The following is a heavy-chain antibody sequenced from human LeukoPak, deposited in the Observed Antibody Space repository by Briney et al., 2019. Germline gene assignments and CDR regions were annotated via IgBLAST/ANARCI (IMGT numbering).Heavy chain of an antibody. J-gene: IGHJ4*02. D-gene: IGHD3-9*01. CDR2: INPNSGGT. Sequence: ASVTVSCKASGYTFTVYYMHWVRQAPGQGLEWMGWINPNSGGTNYAQKFQGRVTMTRDTSISTAYMELSRLRSDDTAVYYCARGTNYDILTGYYSYWGQGTLITVSS. V-gene: IGHV1-2*02. CDR3: ARGTNYDILTGYYSY. CDR1: GYTFTVYY.